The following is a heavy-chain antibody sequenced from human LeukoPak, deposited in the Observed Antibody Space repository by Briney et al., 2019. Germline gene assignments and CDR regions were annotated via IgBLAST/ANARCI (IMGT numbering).Heavy chain of an antibody. CDR3: ARWKMELERNAFDF. J-gene: IGHJ3*01. CDR2: INQDGSEE. V-gene: IGHV3-7*01. CDR1: GFTFRTYW. Sequence: GGSLRLSCAASGFTFRTYWMSWIRQAPGNEPEWVADINQDGSEEYYLQSVQGRFTVSRDSAQNAVFLQMTYLRADDTAVYYCARWKMELERNAFDFWGQGTVVTVSS. D-gene: IGHD1-26*01.